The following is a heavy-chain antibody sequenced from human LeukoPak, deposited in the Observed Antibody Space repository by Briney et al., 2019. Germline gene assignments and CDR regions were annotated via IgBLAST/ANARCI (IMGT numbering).Heavy chain of an antibody. J-gene: IGHJ4*02. CDR3: ARHGLYQDYGY. D-gene: IGHD3-16*01. Sequence: SETLSLTCTVSGXSVSSSSAFWAWIRQPPGKGLEWIGNVYYSGSTHYNPSLKSRVTISLDMSKNQFSLRLTSVTAADTAIYYCARHGLYQDYGYWGQGILVTVSS. CDR2: VYYSGST. CDR1: GXSVSSSSAF. V-gene: IGHV4-39*01.